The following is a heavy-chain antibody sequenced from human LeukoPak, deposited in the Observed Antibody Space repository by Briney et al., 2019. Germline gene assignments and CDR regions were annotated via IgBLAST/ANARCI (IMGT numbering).Heavy chain of an antibody. J-gene: IGHJ3*01. V-gene: IGHV3-23*01. Sequence: PGGSQRLSCAASGFTFSSYGMSWVRQAPGKGQERLSSISGSGGSTYYADSVKGRFTISRDNSKNTLYLQMNSLSTEDTAVHYCAKVLRSVAGTNAFDFWGQGTMVAVSS. D-gene: IGHD6-19*01. CDR2: ISGSGGST. CDR1: GFTFSSYG. CDR3: AKVLRSVAGTNAFDF.